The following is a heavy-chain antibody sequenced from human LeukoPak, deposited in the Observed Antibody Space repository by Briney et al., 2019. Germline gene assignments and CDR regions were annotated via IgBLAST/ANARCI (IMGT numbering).Heavy chain of an antibody. J-gene: IGHJ4*02. CDR2: ISGRGGST. CDR1: GFTFSSYA. V-gene: IGHV3-23*01. CDR3: AKDKRGYCSGGSCYGLGDYFDY. Sequence: GGSLRLSCAASGFTFSSYAMSWVGQAPGKGLEWVPAISGRGGSTYYADSVKGRFTISRDNSKNTLYLQMNSLRAEDTAVYYCAKDKRGYCSGGSCYGLGDYFDYWGQGTLVTVSS. D-gene: IGHD2-15*01.